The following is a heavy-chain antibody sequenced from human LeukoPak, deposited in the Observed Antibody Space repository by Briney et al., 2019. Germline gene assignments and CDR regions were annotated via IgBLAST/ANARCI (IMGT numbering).Heavy chain of an antibody. CDR3: ARGGLSSPYYYYGMDV. Sequence: SETLSLTCAVYGGSFSGYYWSWIRQPPGKGLEWIGEINHSGSTNYNPSLKSRVTISADTSKNQFSLKLSSVTAADPAVYYCARGGLSSPYYYYGMDVWGQGTTVTVSS. J-gene: IGHJ6*02. CDR2: INHSGST. V-gene: IGHV4-34*01. D-gene: IGHD3-16*02. CDR1: GGSFSGYY.